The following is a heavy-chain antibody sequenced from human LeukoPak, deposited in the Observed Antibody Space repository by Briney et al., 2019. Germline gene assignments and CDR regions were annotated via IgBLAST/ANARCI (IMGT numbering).Heavy chain of an antibody. D-gene: IGHD2-2*01. V-gene: IGHV3-21*01. Sequence: GGSLRLSCAASGFTFSSYGMSWVRQAPGKGLEWVSGISNSGSTDYADSVKGRFTISRDNAKNSLYLQMNSLRAEDTAVYYCARGGCSSTSCYVGDYWGQGTLVTVSS. J-gene: IGHJ4*02. CDR2: ISNSGST. CDR1: GFTFSSYG. CDR3: ARGGCSSTSCYVGDY.